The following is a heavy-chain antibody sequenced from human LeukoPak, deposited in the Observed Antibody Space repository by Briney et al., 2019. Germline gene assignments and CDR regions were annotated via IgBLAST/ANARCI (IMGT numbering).Heavy chain of an antibody. Sequence: SVKVSCKASGGTFSSYAISWVRQAPGQGLEWMGGIIPIFGTANYAQKFQGRVTITADESTSTAYMELSSLRSEDTAVYYCARYSSSSVSTSSYYYYGMDVWGQGTTVTVSS. CDR3: ARYSSSSVSTSSYYYYGMDV. CDR1: GGTFSSYA. J-gene: IGHJ6*02. CDR2: IIPIFGTA. V-gene: IGHV1-69*13. D-gene: IGHD6-6*01.